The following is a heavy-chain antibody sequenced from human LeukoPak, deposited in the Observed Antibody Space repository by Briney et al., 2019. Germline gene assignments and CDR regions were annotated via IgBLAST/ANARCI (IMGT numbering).Heavy chain of an antibody. CDR2: FYVSGST. V-gene: IGHV3-53*01. J-gene: IGHJ4*02. CDR1: GFTVSSNY. Sequence: GGSLRLSCAASGFTVSSNYMSWVRQAAGKGLEWVSIFYVSGSTYYADSVKGRFTISRDSSKNTLYLQMNSLRAEDTAVYYCATSHRWGQGTLVTVSS. CDR3: ATSHR.